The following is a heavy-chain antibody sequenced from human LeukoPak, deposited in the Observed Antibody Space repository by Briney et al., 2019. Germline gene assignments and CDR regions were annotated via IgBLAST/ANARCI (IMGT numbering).Heavy chain of an antibody. Sequence: GSPRLSCAASGVTSNSYTMTWVCETPGRGLEWVSVITGSGDSTYYADSVKGRFTTCRDNSKNTLYLQMNSLRAEDTGIYYCAKDRVCSGGSCYFDYWGQGTLVTVSS. J-gene: IGHJ4*02. V-gene: IGHV3-23*01. CDR2: ITGSGDST. CDR3: AKDRVCSGGSCYFDY. D-gene: IGHD2-15*01. CDR1: GVTSNSYT.